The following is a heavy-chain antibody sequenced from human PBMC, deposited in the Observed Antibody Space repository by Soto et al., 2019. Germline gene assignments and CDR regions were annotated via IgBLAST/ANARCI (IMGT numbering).Heavy chain of an antibody. D-gene: IGHD6-19*01. CDR3: AKEGRGIAVAGNDY. CDR2: ISSSSSTI. V-gene: IGHV3-48*01. Sequence: GGSLRLSCAASGFTFSSYSMNWVRQAPGKGLEWVSYISSSSSTIYYADSVKGRFTISRDNSKNTLYLQMNSLRAEDTAVYYCAKEGRGIAVAGNDYWGQGTLVTVSS. CDR1: GFTFSSYS. J-gene: IGHJ4*02.